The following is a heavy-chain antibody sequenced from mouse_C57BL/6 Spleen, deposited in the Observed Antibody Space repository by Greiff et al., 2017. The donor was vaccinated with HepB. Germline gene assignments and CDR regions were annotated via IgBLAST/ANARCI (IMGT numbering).Heavy chain of an antibody. J-gene: IGHJ4*01. CDR2: ISSGGSYT. Sequence: EVQLVESGGDLVKPGGSLKLSCAASGFTFSSYGMSWVRQTPDKRLEWVATISSGGSYTYYPDSVKGRFTISRDNAKNTLYLQMSSLKSEDTAMYYCARITTVVEDYAMGYWGQGTSVTVSS. CDR3: ARITTVVEDYAMGY. D-gene: IGHD1-1*01. V-gene: IGHV5-6*01. CDR1: GFTFSSYG.